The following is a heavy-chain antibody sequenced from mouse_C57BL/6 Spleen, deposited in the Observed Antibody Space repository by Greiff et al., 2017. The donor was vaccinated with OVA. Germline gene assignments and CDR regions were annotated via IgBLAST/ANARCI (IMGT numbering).Heavy chain of an antibody. CDR1: GYTFTSYW. D-gene: IGHD1-1*01. Sequence: VQLQQPGAELVKPGASVKMSCKASGYTFTSYWITWVKQRPGQGLEWIGDIYPGSGSTNYNEKFKSKATLTVDTSSSTAYMQLSSLTSEDSAVYYCARVTTVVATDYFDYWGQGTTLTVSS. CDR3: ARVTTVVATDYFDY. CDR2: IYPGSGST. V-gene: IGHV1-55*01. J-gene: IGHJ2*01.